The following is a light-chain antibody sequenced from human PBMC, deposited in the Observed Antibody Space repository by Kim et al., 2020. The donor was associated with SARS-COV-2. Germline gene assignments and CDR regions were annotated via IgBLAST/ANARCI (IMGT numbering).Light chain of an antibody. J-gene: IGKJ5*01. CDR3: QQYINWPPT. Sequence: EMVLTQSPATLSVSPGERVTLSCRATQSVSNKFAWYQQKPGLAPRLLLYGTSTRATGVPARFSGSGSGTEFTLTISSLQSEDFAVYHCQQYINWPPTFGQGTRLEIK. CDR1: QSVSNK. V-gene: IGKV3-15*01. CDR2: GTS.